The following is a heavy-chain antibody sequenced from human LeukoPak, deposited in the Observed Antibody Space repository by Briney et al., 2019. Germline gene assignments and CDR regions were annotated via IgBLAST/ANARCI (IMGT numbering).Heavy chain of an antibody. J-gene: IGHJ4*02. D-gene: IGHD3-9*01. Sequence: PGGSLRLSCAASGFTFSSYAMPWVRQAPGKGLEWVAVISYDGSNKYYADSVKGRFTISRDNSKNTLYLQMNSLRAEDTAVYYCARVAGRDDILTGHGSLSSRVGYFDYWGQGTLVTVSS. CDR2: ISYDGSNK. CDR1: GFTFSSYA. CDR3: ARVAGRDDILTGHGSLSSRVGYFDY. V-gene: IGHV3-30-3*01.